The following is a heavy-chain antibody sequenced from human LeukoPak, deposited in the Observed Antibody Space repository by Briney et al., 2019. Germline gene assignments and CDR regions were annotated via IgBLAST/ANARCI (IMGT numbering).Heavy chain of an antibody. CDR3: ARGNRDDFWSGYQRQYYYCMDV. Sequence: GGSLRLSCAASGFTFSSYWMSWVRQAPGKGLEWVANIKQDGSEKYYVDSVKGRFTISRDNAKNSLYLQMNSLRAEDTAVYYCARGNRDDFWSGYQRQYYYCMDVWGKGTTVTVSS. V-gene: IGHV3-7*01. J-gene: IGHJ6*03. D-gene: IGHD3-3*01. CDR1: GFTFSSYW. CDR2: IKQDGSEK.